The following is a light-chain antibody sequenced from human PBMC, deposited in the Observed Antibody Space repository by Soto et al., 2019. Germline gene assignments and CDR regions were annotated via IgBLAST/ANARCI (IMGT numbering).Light chain of an antibody. CDR3: SSYTSISLIQV. J-gene: IGLJ1*01. V-gene: IGLV2-14*01. CDR1: SSDVGGYNY. Sequence: QSVLTQPASVSGSPGQSITISCTGTSSDVGGYNYVSWYQQHPGKAPKLMIYEVSNRPSGVSNRFSGSKSGNTASLTISGIQAEDAADYYCSSYTSISLIQVFG. CDR2: EVS.